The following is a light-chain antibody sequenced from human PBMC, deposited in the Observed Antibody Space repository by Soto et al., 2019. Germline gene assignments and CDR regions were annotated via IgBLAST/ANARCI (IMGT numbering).Light chain of an antibody. Sequence: EIVLTQSPATQSFSPGERATMYCWASQSVSSNYLAWYQQKPGLAPRLVIYDASNRATGIPDRFSGSGSGTDFTLTISRLEPEDFAVYYCQQYGSSRTFGQGTKVDIK. CDR2: DAS. V-gene: IGKV3D-20*01. CDR3: QQYGSSRT. CDR1: QSVSSNY. J-gene: IGKJ1*01.